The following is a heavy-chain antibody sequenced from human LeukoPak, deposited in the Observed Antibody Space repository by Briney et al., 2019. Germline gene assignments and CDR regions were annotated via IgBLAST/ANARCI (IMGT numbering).Heavy chain of an antibody. J-gene: IGHJ3*02. CDR1: GFTFSRYA. CDR3: ARDAAWSGYYDAFDI. D-gene: IGHD3-3*01. CDR2: ISTSISTI. V-gene: IGHV3-48*01. Sequence: GGSLRLSCTASGFTFSRYAMNWVRQAPGKGLEWVSYISTSISTIYYADSVKGRFTISRDNAMNSLYLQMNSLRAEDTAVYYCARDAAWSGYYDAFDIWGQGTMVTVSS.